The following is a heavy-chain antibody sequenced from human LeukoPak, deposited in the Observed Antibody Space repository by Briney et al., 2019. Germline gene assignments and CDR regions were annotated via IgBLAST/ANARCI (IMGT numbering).Heavy chain of an antibody. CDR2: INHSGST. CDR1: GGSFSGYY. V-gene: IGHV4-34*01. J-gene: IGHJ4*02. D-gene: IGHD3-3*01. CDR3: ARPRDFWSGYYGY. Sequence: SETLSLTCAVYGGSFSGYYWSWIRQPPGKGLEWIGEINHSGSTNYNPSLKSRVTISVDTSKNQFSLKLSSVTAADTAVYYCARPRDFWSGYYGYWGQGTLVTVSP.